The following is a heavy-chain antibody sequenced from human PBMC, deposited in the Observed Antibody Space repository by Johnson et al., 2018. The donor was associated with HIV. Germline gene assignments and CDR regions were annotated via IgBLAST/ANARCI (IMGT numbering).Heavy chain of an antibody. D-gene: IGHD3-22*01. CDR2: ISFDANNK. CDR3: ARDGYYDRSGYWGLDAFHI. J-gene: IGHJ3*02. Sequence: QVQLVESGGGLAKPAWSPRLSCAASGFTFSSYWMSWVRQAPGKGLEWVAVISFDANNKYYADSVKGRFTISRDNSKNTLYLQMNSLRAEDTAVYYCARDGYYDRSGYWGLDAFHIWGQGTTVTVSS. V-gene: IGHV3-30-3*01. CDR1: GFTFSSYW.